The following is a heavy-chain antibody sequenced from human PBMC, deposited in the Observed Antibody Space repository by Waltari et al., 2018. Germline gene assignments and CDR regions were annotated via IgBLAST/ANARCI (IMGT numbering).Heavy chain of an antibody. V-gene: IGHV4-34*02. J-gene: IGHJ4*02. D-gene: IGHD3-9*01. CDR2: INHSGTT. CDR1: GSSFRGYS. CDR3: ARRVYYEMSTGYSLPFDF. Sequence: QVQLQQWGAGLLKPSETLSPPCAVHGSSFRGYSWSWIRQTPGKGLEGNGEINHSGTTSYNPSLSSRVIVSADTSKSQFSLKLSSVTAADTGVYYCARRVYYEMSTGYSLPFDFWGQGSLVTVSS.